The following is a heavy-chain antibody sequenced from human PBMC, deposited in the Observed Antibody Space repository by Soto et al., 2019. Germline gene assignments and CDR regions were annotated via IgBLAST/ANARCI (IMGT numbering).Heavy chain of an antibody. CDR2: IYYSGST. CDR1: GASIRSGGYY. J-gene: IGHJ4*02. CDR3: ARAPLN. Sequence: QVHLQESGPGLLKPSQTLSLTCTVSGASIRSGGYYWTWIRQHPGKGLEWIGYIYYSGSTYSNPSLKSRVTISVDTSKNQFSLKLSSVIAADTAVYYCARAPLNWGQGTLVTVSS. V-gene: IGHV4-31*03.